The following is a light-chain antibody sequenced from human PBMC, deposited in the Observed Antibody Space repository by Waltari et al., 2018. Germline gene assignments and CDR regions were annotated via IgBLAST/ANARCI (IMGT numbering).Light chain of an antibody. CDR3: CSYTSSDTYV. V-gene: IGLV2-14*02. Sequence: PAKPPRLTIYAAVKRPSGVSNRFSGSMSGYTASLTISGLQAEDEADYYCCSYTSSDTYVFGSGTTVTVL. CDR2: AAV. J-gene: IGLJ1*01.